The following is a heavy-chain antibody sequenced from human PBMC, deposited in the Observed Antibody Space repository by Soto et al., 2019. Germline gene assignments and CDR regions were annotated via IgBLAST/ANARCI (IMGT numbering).Heavy chain of an antibody. CDR2: IYHSGST. V-gene: IGHV4-30-2*01. CDR1: VGSISSGGYS. CDR3: ARVPDV. J-gene: IGHJ6*02. Sequence: TLSLTCAVSVGSISSGGYSWSWIRQPPGKGLEWIGYIYHSGSTYYNPSLKSRVTISVDRSKNQFSLKLSSVTAADTAVYYCARVPDVWGQGTTVTVSS.